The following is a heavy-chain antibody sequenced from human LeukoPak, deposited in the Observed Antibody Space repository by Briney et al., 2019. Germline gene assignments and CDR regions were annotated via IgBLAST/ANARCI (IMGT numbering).Heavy chain of an antibody. CDR2: MDYSGST. Sequence: SETLSLTCTVSGGSISDYYWTWIRQSPGTGLEWIGYMDYSGSTAYNPSLKSRVTISIDTSKKQFSLELSSVTAADTDIYFCARRKRGSGGPFDYWGQGTLVTVSS. D-gene: IGHD6-19*01. J-gene: IGHJ4*02. CDR1: GGSISDYY. CDR3: ARRKRGSGGPFDY. V-gene: IGHV4-59*08.